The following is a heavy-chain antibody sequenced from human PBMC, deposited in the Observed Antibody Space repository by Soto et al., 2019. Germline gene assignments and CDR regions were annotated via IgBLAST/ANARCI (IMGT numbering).Heavy chain of an antibody. D-gene: IGHD5-18*01. J-gene: IGHJ4*02. Sequence: ASVKVSCKVSGSSFRAYAISWVRQAHRQGLEWIGGIVPMFGTPNYAQNFQERSPIIADESPGTPYMELSSQNFAATAVHNWGRDSTAMVTTSFVSWGQGTPGTVSS. V-gene: IGHV1-69*13. CDR2: IVPMFGTP. CDR1: GSSFRAYA. CDR3: GRDSTAMVTTSFVS.